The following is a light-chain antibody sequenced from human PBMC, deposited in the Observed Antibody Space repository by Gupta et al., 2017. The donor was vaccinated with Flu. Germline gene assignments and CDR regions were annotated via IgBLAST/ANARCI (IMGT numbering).Light chain of an antibody. V-gene: IGKV3-11*01. CDR3: QQRSNWPLT. J-gene: IGKJ4*01. Sequence: EIGLTQSPATLSLSPGERATLSCRASQSVNNYLAWYQQKPGQAPRLFIYDASNRATGIPARFSGSGSGTDFTLTISSLEPEDFAVYFCQQRSNWPLTFGGGTKVEIK. CDR1: QSVNNY. CDR2: DAS.